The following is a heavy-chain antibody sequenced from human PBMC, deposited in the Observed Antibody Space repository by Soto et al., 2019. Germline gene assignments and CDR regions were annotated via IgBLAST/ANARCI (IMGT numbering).Heavy chain of an antibody. Sequence: QVQLVQSGAEVKKPGASVTVSCQTSGYPFITYGINWVRQAPGQGVEWMGWVSTYNGQAKYAQNFQGRVTMTTDPSANTAHMELRSLRSDDTAMYYCARVHIIGGVITHERGFDYWGQGTLVTVSS. CDR3: ARVHIIGGVITHERGFDY. CDR1: GYPFITYG. V-gene: IGHV1-18*01. J-gene: IGHJ4*02. D-gene: IGHD2-21*01. CDR2: VSTYNGQA.